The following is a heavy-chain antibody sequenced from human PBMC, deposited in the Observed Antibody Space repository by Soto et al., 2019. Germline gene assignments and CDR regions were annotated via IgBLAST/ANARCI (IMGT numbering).Heavy chain of an antibody. CDR3: ERDSSGRYNIAEYGMEV. J-gene: IGHJ6*02. D-gene: IGHD6-19*01. Sequence: GGSLRLSCAASGFTFSDYYMSWIRQAPGKGLEWVSYISSSGSTIYYADSVKGRFTISRDNAKNSLYLQMNSLRAEDTAVYYCERDSSGRYNIAEYGMEVWGQGTTVTVSS. CDR2: ISSSGSTI. CDR1: GFTFSDYY. V-gene: IGHV3-11*01.